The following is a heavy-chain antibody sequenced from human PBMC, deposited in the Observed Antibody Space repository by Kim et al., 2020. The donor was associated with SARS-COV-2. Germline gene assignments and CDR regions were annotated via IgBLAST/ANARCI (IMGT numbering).Heavy chain of an antibody. Sequence: GGSLRLSCVASGFTFSNYWMHWVRQGPGKGLVWVSRIKSDGREINYVDSVKGRFTISRDNAKNTLYLQMNSLRAEDTAVYYCARQESFRGGEGWVNWFDPWGQGTLVTVFS. CDR3: ARQESFRGGEGWVNWFDP. V-gene: IGHV3-74*01. CDR2: IKSDGREI. J-gene: IGHJ5*02. D-gene: IGHD3-16*01. CDR1: GFTFSNYW.